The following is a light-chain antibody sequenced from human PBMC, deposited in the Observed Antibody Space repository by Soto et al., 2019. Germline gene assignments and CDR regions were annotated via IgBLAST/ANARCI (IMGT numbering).Light chain of an antibody. Sequence: DIQMTQSPSTLSASVGDRVTITCRASQSISSWLAWYQQKPGKAPKLLICKESSLESGVQSRFSGSGSGTEFTLTISRLQPDDFATYYFQQYNSYSWTFGQGTKVEIK. CDR2: KES. CDR3: QQYNSYSWT. V-gene: IGKV1-5*03. J-gene: IGKJ1*01. CDR1: QSISSW.